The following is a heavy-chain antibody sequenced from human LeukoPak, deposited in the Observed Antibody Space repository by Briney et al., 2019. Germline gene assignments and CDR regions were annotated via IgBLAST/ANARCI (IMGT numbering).Heavy chain of an antibody. CDR3: ARENLNYYGSGSYLY. D-gene: IGHD3-10*01. J-gene: IGHJ4*02. Sequence: ASVQVSCKAPGYPFSGYYIHWVRQGPGQGLEWLGWINPESGATKYAQRFEGRVTLTRDTSVTTVHMELSGLRYDDSAVYYCARENLNYYGSGSYLYWGQGSQVTVSS. CDR1: GYPFSGYY. V-gene: IGHV1-2*02. CDR2: INPESGAT.